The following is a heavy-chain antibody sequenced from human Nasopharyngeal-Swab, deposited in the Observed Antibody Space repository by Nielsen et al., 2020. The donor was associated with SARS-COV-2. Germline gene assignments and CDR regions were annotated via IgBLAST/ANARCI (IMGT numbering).Heavy chain of an antibody. CDR1: GGTFSSYA. D-gene: IGHD2-2*01. V-gene: IGHV1-69*13. CDR2: IIPIFGTA. J-gene: IGHJ6*03. CDR3: ARGFIQLLHPYYYYYMDV. Sequence: SVKVSCKASGGTFSSYAISWVRQAPGQGLEWLGGIIPIFGTANYAQKFQGRVTITADESTSTAYMELSSLRSEDTAVYYCARGFIQLLHPYYYYYMDVWGKGTTVTVSS.